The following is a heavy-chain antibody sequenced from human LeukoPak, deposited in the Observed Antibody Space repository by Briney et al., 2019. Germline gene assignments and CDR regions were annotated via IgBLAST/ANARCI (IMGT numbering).Heavy chain of an antibody. CDR2: IIPIFGTA. CDR1: GGTFSSYA. D-gene: IGHD3-22*01. Sequence: SVKVSCKASGGTFSSYAISWVRQAPGQGLEWMGGIIPIFGTANYAQKFQGRVTITADESTSTAYMELSSLRSEDTAVYYCARIYYYDSSGYYYYYYGMDVWGQGTTVTVSS. J-gene: IGHJ6*02. V-gene: IGHV1-69*13. CDR3: ARIYYYDSSGYYYYYYGMDV.